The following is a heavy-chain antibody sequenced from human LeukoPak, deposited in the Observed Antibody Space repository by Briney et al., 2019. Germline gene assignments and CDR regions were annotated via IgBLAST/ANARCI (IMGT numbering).Heavy chain of an antibody. CDR3: ARDRVVTAYYFDY. V-gene: IGHV3-74*01. D-gene: IGHD2-21*02. J-gene: IGHJ4*02. Sequence: GGSLRLSCAASGFTFSDYWIHWVRQAPGKGLVWVSRINTDGSITNYADSVKGRFTISRDNSKNTLYLQMNSLRAEDTAVYYCARDRVVTAYYFDYWGQGTLVTVSS. CDR2: INTDGSIT. CDR1: GFTFSDYW.